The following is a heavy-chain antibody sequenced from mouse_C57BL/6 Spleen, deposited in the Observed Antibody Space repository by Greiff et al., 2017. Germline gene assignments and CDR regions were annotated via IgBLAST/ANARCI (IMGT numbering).Heavy chain of an antibody. CDR2: IWGGGGT. CDR1: GFSLTSYG. Sequence: QVQLQQSGPGLVQPSQSLSITCTVSGFSLTSYGVHWVRQSPGKGLEWLGVIWGGGGTDYNAAFISRLSISKDNSKSQVFFKMNSLQADDTAIYYCARTLRGAYYAMDYWGQGTSVTLSS. CDR3: ARTLRGAYYAMDY. J-gene: IGHJ4*01. D-gene: IGHD1-1*01. V-gene: IGHV2-2*01.